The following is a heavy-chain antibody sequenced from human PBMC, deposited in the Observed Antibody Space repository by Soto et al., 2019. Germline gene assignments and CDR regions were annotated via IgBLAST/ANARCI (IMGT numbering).Heavy chain of an antibody. CDR1: GFTFSSYS. D-gene: IGHD2-15*01. CDR3: SRDRRCSGGSCYGY. Sequence: LRLSCAASGFTFSSYSMNWVRQAPGKGVEWVSSISSSSSYIYYADSVKGRFTISRDNAKNSMYLQMNSLRAEDTAVYYCSRDRRCSGGSCYGYWAQGTLVTVSS. V-gene: IGHV3-21*01. CDR2: ISSSSSYI. J-gene: IGHJ4*02.